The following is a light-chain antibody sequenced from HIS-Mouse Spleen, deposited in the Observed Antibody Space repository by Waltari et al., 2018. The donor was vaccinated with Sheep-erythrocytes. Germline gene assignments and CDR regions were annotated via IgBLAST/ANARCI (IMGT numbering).Light chain of an antibody. V-gene: IGKV1-12*01. CDR3: QQTNSFPIT. CDR2: AAS. Sequence: DIQMTQSPSSVSAPGGDRVTSTCRASQVISSWLAWYRQKPGKAPKLLVYAASSLQSGVPSRFSGSGSGTDFTLTISSLEPEDFATYYCQQTNSFPITFGQGTRLEI. J-gene: IGKJ5*01. CDR1: QVISSW.